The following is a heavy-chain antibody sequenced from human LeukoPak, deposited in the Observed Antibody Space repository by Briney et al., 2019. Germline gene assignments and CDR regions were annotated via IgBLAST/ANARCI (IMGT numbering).Heavy chain of an antibody. CDR3: ARPRAPVTRISSFDM. Sequence: SETLSLTCAVYGGSFSGYYWSWIRQPPGKGLEWIGEINHSGSTNYNPSLKSRVTISVDTSKNQFSLKLSSVTAADTAVYYCARPRAPVTRISSFDMWGQGTMVTVSS. CDR1: GGSFSGYY. D-gene: IGHD2/OR15-2a*01. CDR2: INHSGST. J-gene: IGHJ3*02. V-gene: IGHV4-34*01.